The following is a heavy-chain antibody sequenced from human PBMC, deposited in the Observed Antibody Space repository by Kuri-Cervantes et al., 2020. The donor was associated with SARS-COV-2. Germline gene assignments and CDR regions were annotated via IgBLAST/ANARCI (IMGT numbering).Heavy chain of an antibody. CDR1: GVTFSGYD. CDR2: INYSGTT. J-gene: IGHJ6*03. CDR3: ARLRRHNNAWFATGYYMDF. Sequence: SETLSLTCAAYGVTFSGYDWSWIRQSPGKGLEWIGEINYSGTTNYNPALKRRVTISVDKSTNQFSLNLTSVTAADTAVYYCARLRRHNNAWFATGYYMDFWGKGTTVTVSS. D-gene: IGHD3-10*01. V-gene: IGHV4-34*01.